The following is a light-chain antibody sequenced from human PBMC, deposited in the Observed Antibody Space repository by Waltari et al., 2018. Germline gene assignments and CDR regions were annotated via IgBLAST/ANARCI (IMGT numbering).Light chain of an antibody. CDR1: QSLLFFNGKTY. Sequence: DIFMTQTPLSLSVTPVQPASISCKSSQSLLFFNGKTYLYWILQKPGQPPQLLVYDASHRRSGVPDRSSSSGSGTGFTLKISRVEAEDVRVYYCMQSVQHPWTFGQGTKVEIK. J-gene: IGKJ1*01. V-gene: IGKV2D-29*01. CDR2: DAS. CDR3: MQSVQHPWT.